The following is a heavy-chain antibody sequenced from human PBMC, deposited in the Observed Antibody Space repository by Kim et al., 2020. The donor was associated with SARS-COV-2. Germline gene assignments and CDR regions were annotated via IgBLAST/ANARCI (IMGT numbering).Heavy chain of an antibody. D-gene: IGHD5-18*01. CDR1: GFTFTSSA. V-gene: IGHV1-58*02. Sequence: SVKVSCKASGFTFTSSAMQWVRQARGQRLEWIGWIVVGSGNTNYAQKFQERVTITRDMSTSTAYMELSSLRSEDTAVYYCAADPGDVGYGYYYYYYGMDVWGQGTTVTVSS. CDR3: AADPGDVGYGYYYYYYGMDV. CDR2: IVVGSGNT. J-gene: IGHJ6*02.